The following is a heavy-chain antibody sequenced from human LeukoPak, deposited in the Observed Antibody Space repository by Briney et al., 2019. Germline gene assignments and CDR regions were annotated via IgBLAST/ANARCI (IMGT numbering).Heavy chain of an antibody. D-gene: IGHD6-6*01. CDR1: GGSISSGYY. CDR2: IYHSGST. J-gene: IGHJ5*02. CDR3: ARENSSSSDWFDP. V-gene: IGHV4-38-2*02. Sequence: SETLSLTCTVSGGSISSGYYWGWIRQPPGKGLEWIGSIYHSGSTYYNPSLKSRVTISVDTSKNQFSLKLSSVTAADTAVYYCARENSSSSDWFDPWGQGTLVTVSS.